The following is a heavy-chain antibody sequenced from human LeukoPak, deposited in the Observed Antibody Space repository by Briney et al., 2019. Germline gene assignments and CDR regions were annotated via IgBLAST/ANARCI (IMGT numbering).Heavy chain of an antibody. J-gene: IGHJ4*02. V-gene: IGHV3-23*01. Sequence: PSETLSLTCTVSGGSMRSYYWSWVRQAPGKGLEWVSSIAGSGGITNYADSVKGRFTISRDNSKNTLYLQMNSLRAEDTAVYYCAKDYSDILSPFDSWGQGTLVTVSS. D-gene: IGHD3-9*01. CDR2: IAGSGGIT. CDR3: AKDYSDILSPFDS. CDR1: GGSMRSYY.